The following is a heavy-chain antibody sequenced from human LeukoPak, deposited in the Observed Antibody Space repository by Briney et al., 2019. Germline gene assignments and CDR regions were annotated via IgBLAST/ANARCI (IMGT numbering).Heavy chain of an antibody. J-gene: IGHJ5*02. CDR1: GFTFSTFI. CDR2: ITTSSSSI. Sequence: PGGSLRLSCAASGFTFSTFIMHWVRQAPGKGLEWVASITTSSSSIHYADSMKGRITISRDNAKNSLDLQMNGLRAEDTAVYYCARETRYSFDPWGRGTLVTVSS. D-gene: IGHD1-26*01. V-gene: IGHV3-21*01. CDR3: ARETRYSFDP.